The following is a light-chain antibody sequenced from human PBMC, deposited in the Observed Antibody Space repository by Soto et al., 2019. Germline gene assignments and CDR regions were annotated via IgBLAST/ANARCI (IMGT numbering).Light chain of an antibody. CDR1: SSDVGGYNY. J-gene: IGLJ2*01. V-gene: IGLV2-8*01. CDR3: SSSVGSDNLL. Sequence: QSVLTQPPSASGSPGQSVTISCTGTSSDVGGYNYVSWYQQHPGKAPKLLIYEVSKRPSGVPDRFSGSKSGNTASLTVSGLQAEDEADYYCSSSVGSDNLLFGGGTQLTV. CDR2: EVS.